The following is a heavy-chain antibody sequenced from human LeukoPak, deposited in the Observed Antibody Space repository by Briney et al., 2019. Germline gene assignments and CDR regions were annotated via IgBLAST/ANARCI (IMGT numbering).Heavy chain of an antibody. CDR2: IYYSGST. J-gene: IGHJ4*02. CDR3: ARHTGSGYYDY. Sequence: SETLSLTCTVPGGSMSSHYWIWIRQPPGKGLEWIGYIYYSGSTNYNPSLKSRVTISVDTSKNQFSLKLSSVTAADTAVYYCARHTGSGYYDYWGQGTLVTVSS. V-gene: IGHV4-59*08. CDR1: GGSMSSHY. D-gene: IGHD3-22*01.